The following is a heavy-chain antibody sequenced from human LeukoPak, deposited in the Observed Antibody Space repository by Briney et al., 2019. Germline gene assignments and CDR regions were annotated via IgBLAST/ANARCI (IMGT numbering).Heavy chain of an antibody. J-gene: IGHJ4*02. CDR1: GGSISTYY. Sequence: PSETLSLTCTVSGGSISTYYWSWIRQPAGKGLEWIGTIYHSGSTYYNPSLKSRVTISVDTSKKQFSLKLSSVTAADTAVYYCARGLDCSGGSCFPFDYWGQGTLVTVSS. CDR3: ARGLDCSGGSCFPFDY. CDR2: IYHSGST. D-gene: IGHD2-15*01. V-gene: IGHV4-4*08.